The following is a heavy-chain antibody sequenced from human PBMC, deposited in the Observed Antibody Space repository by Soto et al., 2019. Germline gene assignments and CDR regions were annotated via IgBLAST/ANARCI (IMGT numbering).Heavy chain of an antibody. CDR2: IYSSGND. Sequence: QVQLQESGPGLVKPSETVSLICTVSGDSISGYFWSWIRQPAGKGLEWIGRIYSSGNDNYNHSLKSRVTMSVDMSKNQFSLKVTSVTAADTAMYYCARWDVFDLWGQGTKVTVSS. CDR1: GDSISGYF. J-gene: IGHJ3*01. CDR3: ARWDVFDL. V-gene: IGHV4-4*07.